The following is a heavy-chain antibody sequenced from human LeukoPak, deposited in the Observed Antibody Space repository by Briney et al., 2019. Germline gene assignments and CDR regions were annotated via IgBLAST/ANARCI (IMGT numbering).Heavy chain of an antibody. Sequence: PSETLSLTCTVSGGSISSGSYYWSWIRQPAGKGLEWIGRIYTSGSTNYNPSLKSRATISVDTSKNQFSLKLSSVTAADTAVYYCARGEGRNQFYHDAFDIWGQGTMVTVSS. J-gene: IGHJ3*02. CDR1: GGSISSGSYY. V-gene: IGHV4-61*02. D-gene: IGHD1-14*01. CDR3: ARGEGRNQFYHDAFDI. CDR2: IYTSGST.